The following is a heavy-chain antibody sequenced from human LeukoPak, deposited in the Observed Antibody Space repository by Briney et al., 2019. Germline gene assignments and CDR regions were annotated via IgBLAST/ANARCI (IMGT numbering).Heavy chain of an antibody. Sequence: SETLSLTCTVSGGFISSYYWSWIRQPPGKGLEWIGYIYYSGSTNYNPSLKSRVTISVDTSKNQFSLKLSSVTAADTAVYYCARGIAVAVFDYWGQGTLVTVSS. D-gene: IGHD6-19*01. CDR1: GGFISSYY. J-gene: IGHJ4*02. CDR3: ARGIAVAVFDY. V-gene: IGHV4-59*01. CDR2: IYYSGST.